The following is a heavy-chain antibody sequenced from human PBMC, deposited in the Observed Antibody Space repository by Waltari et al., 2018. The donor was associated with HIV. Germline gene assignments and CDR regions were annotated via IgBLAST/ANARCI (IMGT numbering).Heavy chain of an antibody. CDR1: GYTFTRNG. V-gene: IGHV1-18*01. J-gene: IGHJ4*02. D-gene: IGHD3-9*01. CDR3: ARYPEAFDWLLGPYYFDS. CDR2: ISAYNGNR. Sequence: QLQLVQSGAGVKKRGAAVTVSCRAFGYTFTRNGRSWVQQAPGQGLEWMGWISAYNGNRNYAQKFQGRVTMTTDTSTITAYMELRSLRSDDTAVYYCARYPEAFDWLLGPYYFDSWGQGTLVTVSS.